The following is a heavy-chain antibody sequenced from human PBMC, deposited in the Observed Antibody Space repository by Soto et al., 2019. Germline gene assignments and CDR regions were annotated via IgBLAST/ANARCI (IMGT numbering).Heavy chain of an antibody. D-gene: IGHD2-8*01. Sequence: EVQLVESGGGLVQPGGSLRLSCAASGFTLRDHYMDWVRQAPGKGLEWVGRCSNKANSYATDYAACVKGRFTISRDDSKNSLYLQMNSLKTEGTAVYYCAPLTGVWGQGTLVTVSS. V-gene: IGHV3-72*01. CDR1: GFTLRDHY. CDR2: CSNKANSYAT. J-gene: IGHJ1*01. CDR3: APLTGV.